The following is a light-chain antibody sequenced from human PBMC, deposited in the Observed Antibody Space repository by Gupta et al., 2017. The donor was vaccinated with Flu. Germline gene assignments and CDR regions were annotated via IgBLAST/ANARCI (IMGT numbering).Light chain of an antibody. CDR2: KAS. V-gene: IGKV1-5*03. CDR3: QHYNTYPWT. CDR1: QTISTW. J-gene: IGKJ1*01. Sequence: DIQMTQSPSTLSASVGDRVTITCRASQTISTWLAWYQQKPGKAPNLLIYKASTLQSGVPSRFSGSGSGTEFILTISSLQPDDFATYYFQHYNTYPWTFGQGTKVDIK.